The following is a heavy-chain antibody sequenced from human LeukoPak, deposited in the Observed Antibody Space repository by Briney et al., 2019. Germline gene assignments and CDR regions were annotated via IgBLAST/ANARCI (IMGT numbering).Heavy chain of an antibody. CDR3: AHEYVLRYFDWLSLNYYYYYYMDV. CDR1: GFSLSTSGVG. V-gene: IGHV2-5*02. CDR2: IYWDDDK. J-gene: IGHJ6*03. Sequence: SGPTLVKPTQTLTLTCTFSGFSLSTSGVGVGWIRQPPGKALEWLALIYWDDDKRYSPSLKSRLTITKDTSKNQVVLTMTNMDPVDTATYYCAHEYVLRYFDWLSLNYYYYYYMDVWGKGTTVTVSS. D-gene: IGHD3-9*01.